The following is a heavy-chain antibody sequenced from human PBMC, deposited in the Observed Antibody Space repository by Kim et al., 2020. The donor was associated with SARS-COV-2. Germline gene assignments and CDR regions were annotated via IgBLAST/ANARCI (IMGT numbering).Heavy chain of an antibody. CDR3: AREHMAILFDY. CDR2: ISYDGSNK. Sequence: GGSLRLSCAASGFTFSSYAMHWVRQAPGKGLEWVAVISYDGSNKYYADSVKGRFTISRDNSKNTLYLQMNSLRAEDTAVYYCAREHMAILFDYWGQGTLVTVSS. D-gene: IGHD5-12*01. V-gene: IGHV3-30-3*01. J-gene: IGHJ4*02. CDR1: GFTFSSYA.